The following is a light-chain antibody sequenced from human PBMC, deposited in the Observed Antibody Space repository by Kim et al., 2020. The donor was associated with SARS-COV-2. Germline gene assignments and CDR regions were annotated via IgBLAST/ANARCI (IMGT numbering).Light chain of an antibody. J-gene: IGLJ1*01. V-gene: IGLV2-14*01. Sequence: QSALTQPASVSGSPGQSITISCTGTSSDVGDYNYVSWYQQHPGKAPKLMIYDVNKRTSGVSNRFSGSKSGNTASLTFSGLQAEDEADYYCSSYTSGSTVFGTGTKVTVL. CDR3: SSYTSGSTV. CDR1: SSDVGDYNY. CDR2: DVN.